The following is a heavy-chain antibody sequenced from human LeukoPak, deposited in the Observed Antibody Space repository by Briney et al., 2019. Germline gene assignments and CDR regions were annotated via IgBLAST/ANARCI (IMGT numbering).Heavy chain of an antibody. CDR2: INHSGST. CDR1: GGSFSGYY. J-gene: IGHJ4*02. CDR3: ASGGGDWVTPFDY. V-gene: IGHV4-34*01. Sequence: SETLSLTCAVYGGSFSGYYWSWIRQPPGKGLEWIGEINHSGSTNYNPSLKSRVTISADTSKNQFSLKLSSVTAADTAVYYCASGGGDWVTPFDYWGQGTLVTVSS. D-gene: IGHD3/OR15-3a*01.